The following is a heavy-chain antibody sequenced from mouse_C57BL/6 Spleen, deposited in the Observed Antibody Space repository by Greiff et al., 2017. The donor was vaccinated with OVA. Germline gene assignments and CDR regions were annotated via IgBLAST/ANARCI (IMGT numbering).Heavy chain of an antibody. J-gene: IGHJ3*01. V-gene: IGHV1-9*01. CDR3: APYSNDVAY. D-gene: IGHD2-12*01. Sequence: QVPLKQSGAELMKPGASVKLSCKATGYTFTGYWIEWVKHRHGHGLEWIGEILPGSGSTNHNEQSQGKGTFIADPSSNTAYMKVSSLKTEESASDYCAPYSNDVAYWGQGTLVTVSA. CDR2: ILPGSGST. CDR1: GYTFTGYW.